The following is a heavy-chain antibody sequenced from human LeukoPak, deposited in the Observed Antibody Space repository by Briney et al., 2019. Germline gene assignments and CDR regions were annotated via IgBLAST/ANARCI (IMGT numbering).Heavy chain of an antibody. J-gene: IGHJ4*02. D-gene: IGHD6-6*01. CDR3: ASIAARYQDY. V-gene: IGHV1-2*02. CDR2: INPNSGGT. Sequence: ASVKVSCKASGYTFTGYYMHWVRQAPGQGLEWMGWINPNSGGTNYAQKFQGRVTMTRDTSTSTVYMELSSLRSEDTAVYYCASIAARYQDYWGQGTLVTVSS. CDR1: GYTFTGYY.